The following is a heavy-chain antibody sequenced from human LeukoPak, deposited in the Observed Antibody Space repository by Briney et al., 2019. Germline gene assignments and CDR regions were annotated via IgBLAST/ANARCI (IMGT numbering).Heavy chain of an antibody. CDR3: ARVNTDYRGSLDY. CDR2: IYYTGGT. D-gene: IGHD4-11*01. Sequence: SETLSLTCPVFGGSINNYYWNWIRQSPGKGLEWMGSIYYTGGTNNNPSLKGRVTLSVDTSKNQFSLKLTSVTASDTAVYYCARVNTDYRGSLDYWGQGTLVTVSS. V-gene: IGHV4-59*12. J-gene: IGHJ4*02. CDR1: GGSINNYY.